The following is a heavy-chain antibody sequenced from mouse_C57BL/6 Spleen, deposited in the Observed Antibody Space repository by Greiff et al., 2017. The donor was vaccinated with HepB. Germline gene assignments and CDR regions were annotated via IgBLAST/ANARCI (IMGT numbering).Heavy chain of an antibody. J-gene: IGHJ2*01. CDR3: ARFYYYGSSYFDY. V-gene: IGHV7-3*01. Sequence: EVKVVDSGGGLVQPGGSLSLSCAASGFTFTDYYMSWVRQPPGKALEWLGFIRNKANGYTTESSASVKGRFTISRDNSQSILYLQMNALRAEDSATYYCARFYYYGSSYFDYWGQGTTLTVSS. CDR2: IRNKANGYTT. CDR1: GFTFTDYY. D-gene: IGHD1-1*01.